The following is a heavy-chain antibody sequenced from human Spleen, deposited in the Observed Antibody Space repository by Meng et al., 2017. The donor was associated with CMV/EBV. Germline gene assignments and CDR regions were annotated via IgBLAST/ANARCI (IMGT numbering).Heavy chain of an antibody. CDR3: ARGDHCSSTSCYLGGGMDV. V-gene: IGHV3-30*14. Sequence: GESLKISCAASGFTFSSYAMHWVRQAPGKGLEWVAVISYDGSNKYYADSVKGRFTISRENAKNSLYLQMNSLRAGDTAVYYCARGDHCSSTSCYLGGGMDVWGQGTTVTVSS. CDR1: GFTFSSYA. J-gene: IGHJ6*02. D-gene: IGHD2-2*01. CDR2: ISYDGSNK.